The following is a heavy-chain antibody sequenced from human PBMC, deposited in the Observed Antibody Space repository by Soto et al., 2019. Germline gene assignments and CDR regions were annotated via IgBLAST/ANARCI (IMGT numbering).Heavy chain of an antibody. Sequence: QVQLVESGGGVVQPGTSLRLSCAASGFSFNNYAMHWVRQAPGGGLGWVAVISYDGSNRYYVDSVKGRFTISRDKSKNTLYLQMNSLRPGDTAVYYCARESTHETSGPNYYYNMDVWGQGTTVTVSS. V-gene: IGHV3-30-3*01. J-gene: IGHJ6*02. CDR3: ARESTHETSGPNYYYNMDV. D-gene: IGHD2-8*02. CDR1: GFSFNNYA. CDR2: ISYDGSNR.